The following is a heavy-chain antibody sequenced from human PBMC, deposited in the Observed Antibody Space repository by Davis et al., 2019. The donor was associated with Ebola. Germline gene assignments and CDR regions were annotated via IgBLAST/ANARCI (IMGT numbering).Heavy chain of an antibody. CDR3: ASGPTYYYGSGLRHYYYYGMDV. J-gene: IGHJ6*02. D-gene: IGHD3-10*01. Sequence: PGGSLRLSCAASGFTFSSYWMHWVRQAPGKGLVWVSRINSDGSSTSYADSVKGRFTISRDNAKNTLYLQMNSLRAEDTAVYYCASGPTYYYGSGLRHYYYYGMDVWGQGTTVTVSS. CDR2: INSDGSST. V-gene: IGHV3-74*01. CDR1: GFTFSSYW.